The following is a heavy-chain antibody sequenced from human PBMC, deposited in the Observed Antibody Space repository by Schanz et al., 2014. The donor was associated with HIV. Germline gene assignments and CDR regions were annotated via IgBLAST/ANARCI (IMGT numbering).Heavy chain of an antibody. CDR1: GGTFMTYA. CDR3: ARDLMFTTPLLGMDV. CDR2: IIPVFGTT. V-gene: IGHV1-69*06. J-gene: IGHJ6*02. D-gene: IGHD3-16*01. Sequence: QVQLVQSGAEVKKPGSSVKVSCKASGGTFMTYAISWVRQAPGQGLEWMGGIIPVFGTTNYAQKFQGRVTITADKSTSTAYMELSSLRSEDTAVYYCARDLMFTTPLLGMDVWGQGTTVTVSS.